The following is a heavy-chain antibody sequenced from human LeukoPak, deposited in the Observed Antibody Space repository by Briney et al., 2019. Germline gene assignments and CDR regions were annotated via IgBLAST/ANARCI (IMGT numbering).Heavy chain of an antibody. CDR3: ARAGLGIATKFDP. V-gene: IGHV4-61*02. D-gene: IGHD6-13*01. CDR1: GGSISSGSYY. Sequence: SQNLSLTCSVSGGSISSGSYYWSWIRQPAGKGLEWIGRIYSGGSTNYNPSLKSRVTISVDTSKNQFSLKLSSVTAADTAVYYCARAGLGIATKFDPWGQGTLVTVSS. CDR2: IYSGGST. J-gene: IGHJ5*02.